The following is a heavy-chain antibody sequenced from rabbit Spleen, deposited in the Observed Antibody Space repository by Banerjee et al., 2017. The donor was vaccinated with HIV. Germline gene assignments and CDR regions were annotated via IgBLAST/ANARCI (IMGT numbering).Heavy chain of an antibody. D-gene: IGHD1-1*01. CDR1: GFSFGDRDV. CDR3: ARDLVGVIGWNFYL. CDR2: IKAATGKP. J-gene: IGHJ6*01. Sequence: QEQLVESGGGLVQPTGSLTLTCKASGFSFGDRDVMCWVRQGPGKGLEWIACIKAATGKPVYATWAKGRFTISRASSTTVTLRMTSLTAADRAAYFCARDLVGVIGWNFYLWGPGTLVTVS. V-gene: IGHV1S45*01.